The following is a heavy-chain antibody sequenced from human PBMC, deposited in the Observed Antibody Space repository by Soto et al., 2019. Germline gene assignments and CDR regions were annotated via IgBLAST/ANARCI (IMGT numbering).Heavy chain of an antibody. Sequence: QVQLVQSGAEVRTPGASVKVSCKASGYTFTSYDINWVRQATGLGPEWMGWMNPDSGNTGYVQKFQGRVTMTRNTAISTAYMELSSLRSEDTAVYYCARSVGGSNVNFDYWGQGTLVTVSS. V-gene: IGHV1-8*01. CDR2: MNPDSGNT. CDR1: GYTFTSYD. CDR3: ARSVGGSNVNFDY. D-gene: IGHD3-10*01. J-gene: IGHJ4*02.